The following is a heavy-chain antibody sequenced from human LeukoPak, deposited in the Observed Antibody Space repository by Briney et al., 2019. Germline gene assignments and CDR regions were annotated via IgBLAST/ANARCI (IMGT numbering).Heavy chain of an antibody. D-gene: IGHD6-19*01. CDR1: GFTFSSYG. CDR2: ISDDGRIK. Sequence: GRSLRLSCAASGFTFSSYGMHWVRQAPGKGLEWVAFISDDGRIKYYAESVKGRFTISRDDSKNTLYLQVNNVRPEDTAVYYCATDLSGGWSLDYWGQGTLVTVSS. J-gene: IGHJ4*02. V-gene: IGHV3-30*03. CDR3: ATDLSGGWSLDY.